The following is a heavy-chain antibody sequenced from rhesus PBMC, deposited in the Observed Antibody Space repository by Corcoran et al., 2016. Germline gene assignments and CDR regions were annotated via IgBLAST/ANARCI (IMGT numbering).Heavy chain of an antibody. CDR3: ARSFDGQDY. D-gene: IGHD4-17*01. CDR1: GGSFTSNW. J-gene: IGHJ6*01. V-gene: IGHV4-80*01. Sequence: QVQLQESGPGLVKPSETLSLTCAVSGGSFTSNWWIWVRQPPGRELEWIGQIHGNSGGPNHGPPPKGRVTISRDASKNHLSLHLTSVTAGDTALYYCARSFDGQDYWGQGVVVTVSP. CDR2: IHGNSGGP.